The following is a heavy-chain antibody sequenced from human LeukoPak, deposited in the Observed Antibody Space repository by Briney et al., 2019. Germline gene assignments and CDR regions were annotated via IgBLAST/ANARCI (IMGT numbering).Heavy chain of an antibody. J-gene: IGHJ3*02. V-gene: IGHV3-21*01. CDR2: ISSSSSYI. CDR1: GFTFGSYS. CDR3: ARDRATVTTDAFDI. D-gene: IGHD4-17*01. Sequence: GGSRILACVASGFTFGSYSVNWVRQAPGKGLEWVSSISSSSSYIYYADSVKGRFTISRDNAKNSLYLQMNSLRAEDTAVYYCARDRATVTTDAFDIWGQGTMVTVSS.